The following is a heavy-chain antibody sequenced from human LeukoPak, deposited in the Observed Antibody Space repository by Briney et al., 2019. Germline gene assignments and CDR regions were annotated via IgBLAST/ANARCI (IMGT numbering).Heavy chain of an antibody. CDR1: GFTFSSYE. D-gene: IGHD1-26*01. CDR3: AGALVGATRNYYYYYYMDV. J-gene: IGHJ6*03. V-gene: IGHV3-48*03. Sequence: PGGSLRLSCAASGFTFSSYEMNWVRQAPGKGLEWVSYISSSGSTIYYADSVKGRFTISRDNSKNTLYLQMNSLRAEDTAVYYCAGALVGATRNYYYYYYMDVWGKGTTVTVSS. CDR2: ISSSGSTI.